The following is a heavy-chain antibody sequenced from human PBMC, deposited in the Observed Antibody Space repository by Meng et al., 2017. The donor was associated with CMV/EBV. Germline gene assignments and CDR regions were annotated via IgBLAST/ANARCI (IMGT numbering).Heavy chain of an antibody. CDR1: GFTFSSYS. J-gene: IGHJ4*02. D-gene: IGHD4-23*01. CDR2: ISSSSSYI. CDR3: ARRRGRHSGGGSYYFDY. Sequence: GESLKISCAASGFTFSSYSMNWVRQAPGKGLEWVSSISSSSSYIYYAASVKGRFTISRDNAKNSLYLQMNSLRAEDTAVYYCARRRGRHSGGGSYYFDYWGQGTLVTVSS. V-gene: IGHV3-21*01.